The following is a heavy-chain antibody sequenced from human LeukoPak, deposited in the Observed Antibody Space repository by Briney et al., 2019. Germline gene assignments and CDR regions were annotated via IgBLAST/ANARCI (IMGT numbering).Heavy chain of an antibody. CDR1: GGSISSYY. Sequence: PSETLSLTCTVSGGSISSYYWSWIRQPPGEGLEWIGYIYYSGSTNYNPSLKSRVTISVDTSKNQFSLKLSSVTAADTAVYYCARDYGDPNHWDYYYGMDVWGQGTTVTVSS. V-gene: IGHV4-59*01. D-gene: IGHD4-17*01. CDR3: ARDYGDPNHWDYYYGMDV. J-gene: IGHJ6*02. CDR2: IYYSGST.